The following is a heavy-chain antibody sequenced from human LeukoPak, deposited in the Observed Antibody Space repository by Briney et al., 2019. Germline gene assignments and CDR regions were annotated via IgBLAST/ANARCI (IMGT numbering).Heavy chain of an antibody. CDR2: MNPNSGNT. V-gene: IGHV1-8*03. CDR3: ARDENLGDAFDI. D-gene: IGHD7-27*01. CDR1: GHTFTSYD. Sequence: GASVKVSCKASGHTFTSYDINWVRQATGQGLEWMGWMNPNSGNTGYAQKFQGRVTITRNTSISTAYMELSSLRSEDTAVYYCARDENLGDAFDIWGQGTMVTVSS. J-gene: IGHJ3*02.